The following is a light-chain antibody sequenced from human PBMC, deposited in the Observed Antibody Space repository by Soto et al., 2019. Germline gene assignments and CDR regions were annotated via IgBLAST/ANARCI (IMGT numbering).Light chain of an antibody. Sequence: DIQLTQSPSSLSASVGNRVNRTCRTSQSVNKYISWYQQKPGKAPKPLIYAASSLQTGVPSRFSGSGSGTYFTLTISSLQPEDFATYHCKQSYSSSWTVGKGNKVDIK. J-gene: IGKJ1*01. V-gene: IGKV1-39*01. CDR3: KQSYSSSWT. CDR1: QSVNKY. CDR2: AAS.